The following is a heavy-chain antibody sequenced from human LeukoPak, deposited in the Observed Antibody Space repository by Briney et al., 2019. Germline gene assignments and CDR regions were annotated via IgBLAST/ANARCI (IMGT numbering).Heavy chain of an antibody. CDR1: GFTFSSYS. J-gene: IGHJ4*01. Sequence: NPGGSLRLSCAASGFTFSSYSMNWVHQAPGKGLEWVSSISSSSSYIYYADSVKGRFTISRDNAKNSLYLQMNSLRAEDTAVYYCARSGYCSSTSFYPCDYWGQGTLVRVSS. D-gene: IGHD2-2*01. CDR3: ARSGYCSSTSFYPCDY. CDR2: ISSSSSYI. V-gene: IGHV3-21*01.